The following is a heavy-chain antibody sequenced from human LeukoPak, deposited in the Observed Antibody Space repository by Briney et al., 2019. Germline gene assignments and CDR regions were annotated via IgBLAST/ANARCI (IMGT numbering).Heavy chain of an antibody. J-gene: IGHJ4*02. CDR2: ISAYNGNT. V-gene: IGHV1-18*04. D-gene: IGHD2-21*01. CDR1: GYTFTSYG. Sequence: ASVKVSCKASGYTFTSYGISWVRQAPGQGLEWMGWISAYNGNTNYAQNFQDRVTITRDTSANTAYMELSSLTSEDTALYYCARDDCGDTCYPGGYWGQGTLVTVSS. CDR3: ARDDCGDTCYPGGY.